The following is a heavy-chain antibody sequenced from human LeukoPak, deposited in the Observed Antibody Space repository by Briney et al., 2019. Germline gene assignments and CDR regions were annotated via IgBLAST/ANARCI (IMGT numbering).Heavy chain of an antibody. V-gene: IGHV3-9*03. CDR1: GFIFDDYA. CDR3: AKHKAAEKYYYMDV. CDR2: IRWNSGSI. J-gene: IGHJ6*03. D-gene: IGHD6-13*01. Sequence: PGGSLRLSCAASGFIFDDYAMHWVRQAPGKGLEWVSGIRWNSGSIGYADSVKGRFTISRDNAKNSLYLQMNSLRAEDMALYYCAKHKAAEKYYYMDVWGKGTTVTVSS.